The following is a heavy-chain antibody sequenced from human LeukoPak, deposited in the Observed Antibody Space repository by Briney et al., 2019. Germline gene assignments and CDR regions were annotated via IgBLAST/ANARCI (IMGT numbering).Heavy chain of an antibody. CDR3: ARGTDTKRIAAAGTVDY. J-gene: IGHJ4*02. CDR1: GCTFSSYW. D-gene: IGHD6-13*01. Sequence: GGSLTLSCAASGCTFSSYWMSWLRQALGKGLEWVAHIKQDGSEKYYVDSVKGRFTISRDNAKNSLYLQMNSLRAEDTAVYYCARGTDTKRIAAAGTVDYWGQGTLVTVSS. CDR2: IKQDGSEK. V-gene: IGHV3-7*01.